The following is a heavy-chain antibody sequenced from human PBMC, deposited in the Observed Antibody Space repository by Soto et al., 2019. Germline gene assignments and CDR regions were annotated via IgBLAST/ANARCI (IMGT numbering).Heavy chain of an antibody. V-gene: IGHV3-23*01. CDR1: GFTFSNYA. J-gene: IGHJ4*02. Sequence: VESLSLSCAASGFTFSNYAMSWVRQAPGKGLEWVSTISGRGGNTYYADSVKGRFTISRDNSRNTLYLQMDSLRVEDSAVYSCAKAGCSGGTCYLYYFDYWGQGALVTVSS. CDR2: ISGRGGNT. D-gene: IGHD2-15*01. CDR3: AKAGCSGGTCYLYYFDY.